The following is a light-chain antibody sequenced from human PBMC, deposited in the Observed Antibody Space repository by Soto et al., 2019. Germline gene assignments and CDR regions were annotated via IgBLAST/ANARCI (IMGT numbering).Light chain of an antibody. CDR1: RSISNY. J-gene: IGKJ3*01. Sequence: DIQMTQSPSSLSASVGDTVTIACRASRSISNYLNWYQQKPGRAPNLLISGASTLQRGVPSRFSGSGSGTTFTLTITSLQPDDFAIYFCQQSYTAPFTFGPVTKVEIK. CDR2: GAS. V-gene: IGKV1-39*01. CDR3: QQSYTAPFT.